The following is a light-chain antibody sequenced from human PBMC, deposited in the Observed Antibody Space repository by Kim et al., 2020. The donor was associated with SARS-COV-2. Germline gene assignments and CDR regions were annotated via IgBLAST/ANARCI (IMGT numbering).Light chain of an antibody. CDR2: GAT. J-gene: IGKJ1*01. Sequence: VAPGERATLSSRASQGVSNSYLARYQHKPGQPPRLLIYGATSRATGIPDRFSGSGSWKDFTLTISRLEPEVFAVYYCQQYGSSPAFGQGTKVDIK. CDR1: QGVSNSY. V-gene: IGKV3-20*01. CDR3: QQYGSSPA.